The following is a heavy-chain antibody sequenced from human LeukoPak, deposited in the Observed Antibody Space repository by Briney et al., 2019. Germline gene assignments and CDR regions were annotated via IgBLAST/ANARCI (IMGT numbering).Heavy chain of an antibody. J-gene: IGHJ4*02. CDR3: ARANPVYGDFDY. CDR2: IFPDGQT. CDR1: GLTVDDNY. V-gene: IGHV3-53*01. Sequence: PGGSLRLSCTLSGLTVDDNYTSWVRQAPGKGLEWVSLIFPDGQTYYADFVQGRFSISRDMSRNTLFLDMSSLRAEDTAVFFCARANPVYGDFDYWGQGTLVTVSS. D-gene: IGHD4-17*01.